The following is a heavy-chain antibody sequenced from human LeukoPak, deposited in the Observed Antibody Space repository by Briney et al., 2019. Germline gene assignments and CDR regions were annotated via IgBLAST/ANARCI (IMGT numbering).Heavy chain of an antibody. Sequence: GASVKGSSTASVYTSSAYFIHSVRHAPGQGLEWIGRINPNTGYPNHAQNLQGGATMTRDTFISTDYMELSRLTTDDTAVYFCARGQPYGNYNYFDSWGQGTLVTVSS. CDR3: ARGQPYGNYNYFDS. CDR2: INPNTGYP. V-gene: IGHV1-2*06. CDR1: VYTSSAYF. D-gene: IGHD4-11*01. J-gene: IGHJ5*01.